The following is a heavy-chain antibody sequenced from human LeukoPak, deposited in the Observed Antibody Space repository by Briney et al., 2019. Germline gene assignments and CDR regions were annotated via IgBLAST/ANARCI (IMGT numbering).Heavy chain of an antibody. CDR3: ARDDAAEDYYGSGSPGY. V-gene: IGHV1-2*02. CDR1: GYTFTGYY. D-gene: IGHD3-10*01. CDR2: INPNSGGT. Sequence: ASVKVSCKASGYTFTGYYMHWVRQAPGQGLEWMGWINPNSGGTNYAQKFQGRVTMTRDTSISTAYMEPSRLRSDDTAVYYCARDDAAEDYYGSGSPGYWGQGTLVTVSS. J-gene: IGHJ4*02.